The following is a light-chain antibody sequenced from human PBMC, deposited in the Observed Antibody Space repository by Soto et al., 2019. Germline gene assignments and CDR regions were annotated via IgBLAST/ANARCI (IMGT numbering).Light chain of an antibody. J-gene: IGKJ1*01. Sequence: DIQMTQSPSSLSASVGDRVTITCRASQGISNYLAWYQQRPGKIPKLLIYAASTLQSGVPSRFSGSGSGTDLTLTISSLQPEDVATYSCQQYDSAPPWTFGQGTKVE. CDR3: QQYDSAPPWT. CDR1: QGISNY. CDR2: AAS. V-gene: IGKV1-27*01.